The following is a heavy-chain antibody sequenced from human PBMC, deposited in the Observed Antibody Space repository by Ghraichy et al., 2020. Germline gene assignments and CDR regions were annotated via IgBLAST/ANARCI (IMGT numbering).Heavy chain of an antibody. Sequence: SETLSLTCTVSGGSISSYYWSWIRQPPGKGLEWIGYIYYSGSTNYNPSLKSRVTISVDTSKNQFSLKLSSVTAADTAVYYCAKGGRFLEWLSIGMDVWGQGTTVTVSS. D-gene: IGHD3-3*01. J-gene: IGHJ6*02. CDR3: AKGGRFLEWLSIGMDV. V-gene: IGHV4-59*01. CDR1: GGSISSYY. CDR2: IYYSGST.